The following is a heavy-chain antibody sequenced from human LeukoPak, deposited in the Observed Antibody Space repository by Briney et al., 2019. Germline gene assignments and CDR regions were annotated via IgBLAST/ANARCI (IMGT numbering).Heavy chain of an antibody. V-gene: IGHV3-23*01. CDR2: ISGSGGRT. D-gene: IGHD3-22*01. CDR3: ARGSHSSGYNFDY. CDR1: GFTFSSYA. Sequence: PGGSLRLSCAASGFTFSSYAMSGVRQAPGKGLEWVSAISGSGGRTYYADSVKGRFTISRENAKNSLYLQMNSLRAGDTAVYYCARGSHSSGYNFDYWGQGTLVTVSS. J-gene: IGHJ4*02.